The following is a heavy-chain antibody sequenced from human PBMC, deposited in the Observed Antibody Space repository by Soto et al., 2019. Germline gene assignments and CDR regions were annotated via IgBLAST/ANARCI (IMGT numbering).Heavy chain of an antibody. CDR1: GYTFTRYQ. Sequence: GASVKVSCKASGYTFTRYQMHWARQAPGQGLEWMGIINPSGGSISYAQKFQGRVTMTRDTSTSTVYMELSSLRSEDTAVYYCARSYCSNGVCYTGSYYYYAMDFWGQGTTVTVSS. V-gene: IGHV1-46*01. J-gene: IGHJ6*02. CDR2: INPSGGSI. CDR3: ARSYCSNGVCYTGSYYYYAMDF. D-gene: IGHD2-8*01.